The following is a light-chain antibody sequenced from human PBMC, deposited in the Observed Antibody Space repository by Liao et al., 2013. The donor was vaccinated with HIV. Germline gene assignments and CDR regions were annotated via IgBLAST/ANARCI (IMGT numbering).Light chain of an antibody. CDR3: LAWDTTTAF. V-gene: IGLV3-1*01. J-gene: IGLJ2*01. CDR1: TLGDRY. CDR2: EDT. Sequence: YDLTQPPSMSVSPGQTASITCSGHTLGDRYINWYQQRPGQSPVLVIYEDTKRPSEIPERFSGSNSGNTATLIITGAETVDEADYYCLAWDTTTAFFGGGTKLTVL.